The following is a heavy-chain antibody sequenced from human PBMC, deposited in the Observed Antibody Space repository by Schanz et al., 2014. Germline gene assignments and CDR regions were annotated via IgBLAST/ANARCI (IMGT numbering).Heavy chain of an antibody. CDR1: GYTLSAYS. J-gene: IGHJ4*01. CDR2: VNPSVRGT. Sequence: SGTQVKKPAASVKVSCKASGYTLSAYSLHWLRQSPGQGLEWMGIVNPSVRGTHFAREFQGRVTVTSDTSTSTVYMELSGLRPEDTAVYYCALALDSSRYYF. V-gene: IGHV1-46*03. D-gene: IGHD6-19*01. CDR3: ALALDSSRYYF.